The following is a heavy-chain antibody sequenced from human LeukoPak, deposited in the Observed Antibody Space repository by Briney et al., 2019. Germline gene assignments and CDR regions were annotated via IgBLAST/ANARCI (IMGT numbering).Heavy chain of an antibody. D-gene: IGHD2/OR15-2a*01. CDR3: QGVLAG. CDR1: GFTFSEAW. J-gene: IGHJ4*02. CDR2: IKTAGGTP. Sequence: GGSLRLSCAASGFTFSEAWMSWVRQAPGKGLEWVGLIKTAGGTPDYAAPVKGRFTISRDDSKNTLYLQMNSLKVGDTAVYFCQGVLAGWGQGTLVTVSS. V-gene: IGHV3-15*01.